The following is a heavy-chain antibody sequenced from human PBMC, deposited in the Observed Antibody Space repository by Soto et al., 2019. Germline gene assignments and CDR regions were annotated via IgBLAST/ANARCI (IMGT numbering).Heavy chain of an antibody. CDR2: IYSGGST. Sequence: GGSLRLSCAASGFTVSSNYMSWVRQAPGEGLEWVSVIYSGGSTYYADSVKGRFTISRDNAKNSLYLQMNSLRAEDTAVYYCATHGLTMVRGPTDYWGQGTLVTVSS. V-gene: IGHV3-66*01. J-gene: IGHJ4*02. D-gene: IGHD3-10*01. CDR3: ATHGLTMVRGPTDY. CDR1: GFTVSSNY.